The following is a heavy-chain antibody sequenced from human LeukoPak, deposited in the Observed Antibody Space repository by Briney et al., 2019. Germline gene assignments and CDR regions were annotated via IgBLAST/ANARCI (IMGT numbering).Heavy chain of an antibody. CDR1: GYIFSDYY. D-gene: IGHD2/OR15-2a*01. J-gene: IGHJ3*01. V-gene: IGHV1-2*02. CDR3: ARDLGSTVIVGGDAFDL. Sequence: ASVKVSCKASGYIFSDYYLHWVRQAPGQGLEWMGWMNPNSGGTNYAQKFQGRITMTGDTSTACLELSRLRSDDTAVYYCARDLGSTVIVGGDAFDLWGQGTMVTVSS. CDR2: MNPNSGGT.